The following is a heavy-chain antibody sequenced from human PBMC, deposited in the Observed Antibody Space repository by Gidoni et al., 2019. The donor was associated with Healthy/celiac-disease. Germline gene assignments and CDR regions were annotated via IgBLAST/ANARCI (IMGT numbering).Heavy chain of an antibody. V-gene: IGHV1-69*04. CDR3: ASSRVVVITPPSHYGMDV. D-gene: IGHD3-22*01. CDR2: IIPILGIA. CDR1: GGTFSSYA. J-gene: IGHJ6*02. Sequence: QVQLVQSGAAVKKPGSSVKVSCKASGGTFSSYAISWVRQAPGQGLEWMGRIIPILGIANYAQKFQGRVTITADKSTSTAYMELSSLRSEDTAVYYCASSRVVVITPPSHYGMDVWGQGTTVTVSS.